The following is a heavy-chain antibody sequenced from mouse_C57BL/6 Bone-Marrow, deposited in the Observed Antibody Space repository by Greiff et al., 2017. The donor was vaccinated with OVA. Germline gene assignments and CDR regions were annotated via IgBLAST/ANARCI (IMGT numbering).Heavy chain of an antibody. J-gene: IGHJ4*01. CDR2: ISSGGSYT. V-gene: IGHV5-6*03. CDR1: GFTFSSYG. CDR3: ARHQMDY. Sequence: EVNLVESGGGLVQPGGSLKLSCAASGFTFSSYGMSWVRQTPDKRLEWVATISSGGSYTYYPDSVKGRFTISRDNAKNTLYLQMSSLKSEDTAMYYCARHQMDYWGQGTSVTVSS.